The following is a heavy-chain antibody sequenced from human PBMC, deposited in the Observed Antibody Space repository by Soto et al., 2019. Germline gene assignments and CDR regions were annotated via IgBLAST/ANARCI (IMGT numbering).Heavy chain of an antibody. J-gene: IGHJ4*02. CDR1: GGSFSGYY. CDR2: INHSGST. Sequence: SETLSLTCAVYGGSFSGYYWSWIRQPPGKGLEWIGEINHSGSTNYNPSLKSRVTISVDTSKNQFSLKLSSVTAADTAVYYCARGKRTDYWGQGTLVTVSS. V-gene: IGHV4-34*01. CDR3: ARGKRTDY.